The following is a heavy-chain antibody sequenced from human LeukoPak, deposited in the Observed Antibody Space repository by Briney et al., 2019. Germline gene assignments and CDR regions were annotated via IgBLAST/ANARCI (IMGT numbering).Heavy chain of an antibody. Sequence: GGSLRLSCAASGFSFSNYNMNWVRQAPGKGLEWVSSITRSSSHMYYTDLVKGRFTISRDNAENSLYLQMNSLRAEDTAVYYCARDPAGEDHWGQGTLVTVSS. D-gene: IGHD3-16*01. CDR1: GFSFSNYN. CDR3: ARDPAGEDH. V-gene: IGHV3-21*01. CDR2: ITRSSSHM. J-gene: IGHJ4*02.